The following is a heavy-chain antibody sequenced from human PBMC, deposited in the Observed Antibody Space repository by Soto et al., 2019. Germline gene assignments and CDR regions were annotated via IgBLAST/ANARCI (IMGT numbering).Heavy chain of an antibody. CDR1: GGSISSSNW. CDR2: IYHSGST. V-gene: IGHV4-4*02. D-gene: IGHD6-13*01. J-gene: IGHJ4*02. Sequence: PSETLSLTCAASGGSISSSNWWSWVRQPPGKGLEWIGEIYHSGSTNYNPSLKSRVTISVDKSKNQFSLKLSSVTAADTAVYYCAVSIAAAGTLVDYWGQGTLVTVSS. CDR3: AVSIAAAGTLVDY.